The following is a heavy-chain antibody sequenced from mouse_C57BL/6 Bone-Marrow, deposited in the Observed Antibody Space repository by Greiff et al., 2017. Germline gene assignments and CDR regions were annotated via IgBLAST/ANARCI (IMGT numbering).Heavy chain of an antibody. CDR3: ARYPIYYYGKGVLFDY. CDR2: INPNNGGT. Sequence: EVQLQQSGPELVKPGASVKIPCKASGYTFTDYNMDWVKQSHGKSLEWIGDINPNNGGTIYNQKFKGKATLTVDKSSSTAYLELRSLTSEDTAVYYCARYPIYYYGKGVLFDYWGQGTTLTVSS. CDR1: GYTFTDYN. V-gene: IGHV1-18*01. D-gene: IGHD1-1*01. J-gene: IGHJ2*01.